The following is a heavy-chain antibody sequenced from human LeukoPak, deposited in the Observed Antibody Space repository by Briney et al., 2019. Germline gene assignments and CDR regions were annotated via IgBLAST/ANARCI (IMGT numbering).Heavy chain of an antibody. CDR2: IYTSGST. D-gene: IGHD6-13*01. V-gene: IGHV4-4*07. Sequence: PSETLSLTCTVSGGSINSYYWSWVRQPAGKGLEWIGRIYTSGSTNYNPSLKSRITMSVDTSKNQVSLKLSSVTAADTAVYYCARDRVGQQLVGRKYYYYCMDARGKGTTVTISS. CDR1: GGSINSYY. CDR3: ARDRVGQQLVGRKYYYYCMDA. J-gene: IGHJ6*03.